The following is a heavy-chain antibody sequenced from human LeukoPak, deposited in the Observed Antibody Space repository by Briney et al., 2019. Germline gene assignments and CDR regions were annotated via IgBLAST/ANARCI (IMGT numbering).Heavy chain of an antibody. CDR1: GGTCSSYT. V-gene: IGHV1-69*04. Sequence: ASVKVSCKASGGTCSSYTISWVRQAPGQGLEWMGRIIPILGIANYAQKFQGRVTITADKSTSTAYMELSSLRSEDTAVYYCARDDDLEWLFDYWGQGTLVTVSS. CDR2: IIPILGIA. J-gene: IGHJ4*02. CDR3: ARDDDLEWLFDY. D-gene: IGHD3-3*01.